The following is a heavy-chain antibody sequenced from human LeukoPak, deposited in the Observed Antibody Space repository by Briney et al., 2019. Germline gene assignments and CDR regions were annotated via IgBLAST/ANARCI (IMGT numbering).Heavy chain of an antibody. Sequence: SETLSLTCTVSGGSISSYYWSWIRQPAGRGLEWIGRIYTSGSTNYNPSLKSRVTMSVDTSKYQFSLKLSSVTAANTAVYYCARDGYCSSTSCSLDYFDYWGQGTLVTVSS. D-gene: IGHD2-2*03. CDR2: IYTSGST. CDR1: GGSISSYY. CDR3: ARDGYCSSTSCSLDYFDY. J-gene: IGHJ4*02. V-gene: IGHV4-4*07.